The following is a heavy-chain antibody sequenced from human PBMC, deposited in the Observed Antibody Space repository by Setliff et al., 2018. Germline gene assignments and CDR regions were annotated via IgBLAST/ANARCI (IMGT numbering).Heavy chain of an antibody. J-gene: IGHJ6*03. V-gene: IGHV7-4-1*02. CDR1: GFRFTSFG. CDR3: ARSSISCYYACNYNYMDV. CDR2: INTRTGEP. D-gene: IGHD2-2*01. Sequence: ASVKVSCKTSGFRFTSFGFSWVRQAPGQGLEWMGYINTRTGEPTYAQGFTGRFVFSLDTSVSTTYLQISSLKAEDTAIYYCARSSISCYYACNYNYMDVWGKGTTVTVSS.